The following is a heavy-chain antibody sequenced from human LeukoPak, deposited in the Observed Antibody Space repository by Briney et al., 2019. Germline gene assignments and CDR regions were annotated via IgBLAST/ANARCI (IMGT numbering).Heavy chain of an antibody. CDR1: GFTFSSYA. CDR2: ISYDGSNK. V-gene: IGHV3-30*04. CDR3: ARNYGDSHYFDY. D-gene: IGHD4-17*01. J-gene: IGHJ4*02. Sequence: GGSLRLSCAASGFTFSSYAMHWVRQAPGKGLEWVAVISYDGSNKYYADSVKGRFTISRDNSRNTLYLQMNSLRAEDTAVYYCARNYGDSHYFDYWGQGTLVTVSS.